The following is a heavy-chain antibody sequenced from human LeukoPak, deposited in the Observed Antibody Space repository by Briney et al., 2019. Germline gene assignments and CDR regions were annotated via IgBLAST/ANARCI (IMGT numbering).Heavy chain of an antibody. CDR3: ATAPPYYYDSSGYSPLHLDY. CDR1: GYTLTELS. V-gene: IGHV1-24*01. Sequence: ASVEVSCKVSGYTLTELSMHWVRQAPGKGPEWMGGYDPKDGETIYAQKFQGRVTMTEDTSTDTAYMKLSSLRSEDTAVYYCATAPPYYYDSSGYSPLHLDYWGQGTLVTVSS. D-gene: IGHD3-22*01. J-gene: IGHJ4*02. CDR2: YDPKDGET.